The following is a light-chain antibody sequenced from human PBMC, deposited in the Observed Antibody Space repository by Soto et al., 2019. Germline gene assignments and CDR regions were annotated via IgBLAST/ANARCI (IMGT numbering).Light chain of an antibody. CDR3: QDYHDGPTWT. V-gene: IGKV3D-15*01. Sequence: MVLAHSPATLALSPGNRVTLSCRASQSVDINLAWYQQKPGQAPRLLIYDASNRATGIPARFSGSGSGTEFTLIISSLQSEDVAVYYCQDYHDGPTWTSGQGTNVDIK. CDR1: QSVDIN. CDR2: DAS. J-gene: IGKJ1*01.